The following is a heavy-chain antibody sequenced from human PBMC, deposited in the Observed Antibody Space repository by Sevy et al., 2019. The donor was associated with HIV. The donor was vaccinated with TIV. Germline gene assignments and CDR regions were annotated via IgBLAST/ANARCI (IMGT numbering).Heavy chain of an antibody. Sequence: SQTLSLTCTVSGGSISSYYWSWIRQPPGKGLEWIGYIFYSGSTNYNPSLKSRVTISVDTSKNQFSLKLSSVTAADTAVYYCARDQGRAYSSSIGMDVWGQGTTVTVSS. CDR2: IFYSGST. V-gene: IGHV4-59*13. J-gene: IGHJ6*02. CDR3: ARDQGRAYSSSIGMDV. CDR1: GGSISSYY. D-gene: IGHD6-6*01.